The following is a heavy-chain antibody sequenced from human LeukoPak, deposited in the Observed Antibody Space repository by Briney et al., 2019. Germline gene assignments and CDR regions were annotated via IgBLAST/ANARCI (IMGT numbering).Heavy chain of an antibody. Sequence: GGSLRLSCAASGFTFSSYAMSWVRQAPGKGLEWVSYISSSGSTIYYADSVKGRFTISRDNAKNSLYLQMNSLRAEDTAVYYCARPHYYDSSGYYFGFDYWGQGTLVTVSS. D-gene: IGHD3-22*01. J-gene: IGHJ4*02. V-gene: IGHV3-48*03. CDR2: ISSSGSTI. CDR3: ARPHYYDSSGYYFGFDY. CDR1: GFTFSSYA.